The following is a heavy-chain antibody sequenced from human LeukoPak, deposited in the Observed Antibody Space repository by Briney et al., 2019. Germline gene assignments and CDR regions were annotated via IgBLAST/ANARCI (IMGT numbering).Heavy chain of an antibody. D-gene: IGHD4-17*01. J-gene: IGHJ2*01. CDR1: GGTFSSYA. CDR2: IIPILGIA. Sequence: ASVKVSCKASGGTFSSYAISWVRQAPGQGLEWMGRIIPILGIANYAQKFQGRVTITADKSTSTAYMELSSLRSEDTAVYYCARPSKYAVTGYFDLWGRGTLVTVSS. V-gene: IGHV1-69*04. CDR3: ARPSKYAVTGYFDL.